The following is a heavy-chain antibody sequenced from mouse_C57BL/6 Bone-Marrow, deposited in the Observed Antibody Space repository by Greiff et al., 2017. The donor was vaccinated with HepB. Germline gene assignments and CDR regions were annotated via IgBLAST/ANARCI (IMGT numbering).Heavy chain of an antibody. D-gene: IGHD2-1*01. CDR3: ARPIYYGNYYYYAMDY. V-gene: IGHV5-15*01. J-gene: IGHJ4*01. Sequence: DVKLVESGGGLVQPGGSLKLSCAASGFTFSDYGMAWVRQAPRKGPEWVAFISNLAYSIYYADTVTGRFTISRENAKNTLYLEMSSLRSEDTAMYYCARPIYYGNYYYYAMDYWGQGTSVTVSS. CDR1: GFTFSDYG. CDR2: ISNLAYSI.